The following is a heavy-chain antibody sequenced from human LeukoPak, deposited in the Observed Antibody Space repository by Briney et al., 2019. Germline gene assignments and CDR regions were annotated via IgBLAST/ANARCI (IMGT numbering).Heavy chain of an antibody. CDR2: IKPKTDGETT. V-gene: IGHV3-15*01. D-gene: IGHD2-21*01. J-gene: IGHJ4*02. CDR1: GFIFSSYA. CDR3: ITPLPYSAQ. Sequence: GGSLRLSCVASGFIFSSYAMSWVRQAPGKGLEWVGRIKPKTDGETTEYAAPVKGRFSISRDDSKNMLYLQMNSLKTEDTAVYYCITPLPYSAQGGQGTLVTVSS.